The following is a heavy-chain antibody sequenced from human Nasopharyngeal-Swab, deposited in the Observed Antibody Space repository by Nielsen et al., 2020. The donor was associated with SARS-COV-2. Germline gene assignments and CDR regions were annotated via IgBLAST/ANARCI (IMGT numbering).Heavy chain of an antibody. Sequence: GGSLRLSCAASGFTFDDYAMHWVRQAPGKGLEWVSGISWNSGSIGYADSVKGRFTIPRDNAKNSLYLQMNSLRAEDTALYYCAKSPGEDAFDIWGQGTMVTVSS. V-gene: IGHV3-9*01. CDR2: ISWNSGSI. CDR1: GFTFDDYA. D-gene: IGHD2-21*01. CDR3: AKSPGEDAFDI. J-gene: IGHJ3*02.